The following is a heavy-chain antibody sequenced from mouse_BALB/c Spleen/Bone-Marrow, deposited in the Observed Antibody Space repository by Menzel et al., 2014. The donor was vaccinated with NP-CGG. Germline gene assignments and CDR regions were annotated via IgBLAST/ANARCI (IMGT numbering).Heavy chain of an antibody. CDR1: GFTFTDYY. V-gene: IGHV7-3*02. CDR2: IRNKANGYTT. J-gene: IGHJ2*01. CDR3: ARDKGRVFFDF. Sequence: EVMLVESGGGLVQPGGSLRLSCATSGFTFTDYYMNWVRQPPGKALEWLGFIRNKANGYTTEYSVSVKGRFTISRDNSHNILYLQMNTLRAEDSATYYCARDKGRVFFDFWGQGTTLTVSS.